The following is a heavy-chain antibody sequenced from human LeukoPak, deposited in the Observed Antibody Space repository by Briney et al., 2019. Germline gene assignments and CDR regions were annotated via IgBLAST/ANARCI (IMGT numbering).Heavy chain of an antibody. V-gene: IGHV1-18*01. Sequence: ASVKVSCKASGYTFTSYGISWVRQAPGQGLEWMGWISAYNGNTNYAQKLQGRVTMTTDTSTSTVYMELRSLRSDDTAVYYCARDVGDTAMVTEFDYWGQGTLVTVSS. CDR3: ARDVGDTAMVTEFDY. CDR1: GYTFTSYG. CDR2: ISAYNGNT. D-gene: IGHD5-18*01. J-gene: IGHJ4*02.